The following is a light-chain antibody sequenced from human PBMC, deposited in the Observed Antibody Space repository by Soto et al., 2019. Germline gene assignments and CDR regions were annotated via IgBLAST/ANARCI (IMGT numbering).Light chain of an antibody. J-gene: IGKJ1*01. CDR2: GAS. CDR1: QSVSSN. Sequence: EIVMTQSPATLSVSPGERATLSCRASQSVSSNLAWYQQKPGQAPRLLIYGASTRATGLPARFSGTGSGTEFTLTINSLPAEDSAVYYCQQYHNLWTFGQGTKVDIK. V-gene: IGKV3-15*01. CDR3: QQYHNLWT.